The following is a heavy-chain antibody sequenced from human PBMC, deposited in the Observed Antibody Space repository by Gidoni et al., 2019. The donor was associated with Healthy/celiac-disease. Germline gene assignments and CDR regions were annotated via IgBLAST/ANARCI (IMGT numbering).Heavy chain of an antibody. V-gene: IGHV1-69*04. Sequence: QVQLVQSGAEVKKPRSSVKVSCKASGGTFSSYAISWVRQAPGQGLEGMGRIIPILGIANYAQKFQGRVTITADKSTSTAYMELSSLRSEDTAVYYCAREDLGGSYSADYWGQGTLVTVSS. CDR2: IIPILGIA. CDR3: AREDLGGSYSADY. D-gene: IGHD1-26*01. CDR1: GGTFSSYA. J-gene: IGHJ4*02.